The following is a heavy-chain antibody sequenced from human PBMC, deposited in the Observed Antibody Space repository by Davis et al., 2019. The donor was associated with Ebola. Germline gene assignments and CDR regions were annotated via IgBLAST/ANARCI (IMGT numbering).Heavy chain of an antibody. CDR3: ATSRYSWNSKYFDY. Sequence: GGSLRLSCAASGFTFSTYSMNWVRQAPGKGLEWVASISGTGTYIYYADSVKGRFTISRDNAKNALFLQMDSLRAEDTAVYYCATSRYSWNSKYFDYWGQGTLVTVSS. CDR1: GFTFSTYS. CDR2: ISGTGTYI. V-gene: IGHV3-21*01. J-gene: IGHJ4*02. D-gene: IGHD1-7*01.